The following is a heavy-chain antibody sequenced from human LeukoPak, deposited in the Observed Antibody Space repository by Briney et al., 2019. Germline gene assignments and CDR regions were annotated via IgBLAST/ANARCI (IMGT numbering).Heavy chain of an antibody. J-gene: IGHJ4*02. CDR2: ISGSGGST. D-gene: IGHD3-16*01. V-gene: IGHV3-23*01. CDR3: ARARLRSLSG. CDR1: EFTFSRNA. Sequence: PGGSLRLSCAASEFTFSRNAMSWVRQAPGKGLEWVSGISGSGGSTFYADSVKGRFTISRDNSKKTLYLQMNSLRAEDTAVYYCARARLRSLSGWGQGTLVTVSS.